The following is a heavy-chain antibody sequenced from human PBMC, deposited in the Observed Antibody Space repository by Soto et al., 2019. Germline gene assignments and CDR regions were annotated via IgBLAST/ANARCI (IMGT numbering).Heavy chain of an antibody. J-gene: IGHJ4*02. CDR2: IYWDDSN. V-gene: IGHV2-5*02. CDR3: AHKSYGDYPLDY. Sequence: QITLKESGPALVKPTQPLTLTCTFSGFSLSTSGVGVGWIRQPPGKALEWLAVIYWDDSNHYSPSLESRLTITKDSSKNPVVHTMTNMNPVDTATYFCAHKSYGDYPLDYWGQGTLVPVSS. D-gene: IGHD4-17*01. CDR1: GFSLSTSGVG.